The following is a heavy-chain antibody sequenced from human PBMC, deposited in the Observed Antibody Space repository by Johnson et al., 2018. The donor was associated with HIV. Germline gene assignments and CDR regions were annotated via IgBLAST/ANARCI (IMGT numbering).Heavy chain of an antibody. D-gene: IGHD2-15*01. CDR1: GFTFSSYG. V-gene: IGHV3-30*03. Sequence: QVQLVESGGGLVKPGGSLRLSCAASGFTFSSYGMHWVRQAPGKGLEWVAVISYDGSNKYYADSVTGRFTISRDNSKNTLYLQMNSLRAEDTAVYYCARDRAIGGWSIDIWGQGTLVTVSS. CDR3: ARDRAIGGWSIDI. CDR2: ISYDGSNK. J-gene: IGHJ3*02.